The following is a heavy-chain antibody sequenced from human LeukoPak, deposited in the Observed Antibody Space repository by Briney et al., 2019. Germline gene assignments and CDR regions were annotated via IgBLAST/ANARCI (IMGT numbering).Heavy chain of an antibody. J-gene: IGHJ5*02. Sequence: ASVKVSCKASGYTFTGYYMHWVRQAPGQGLEWMGWINPNSGGTNYAQKFQGRVTMTRDTSISTAYMELSRLRSDDTAVYYCARDGTPYDFWSGYLYSGWFDPWGQGTLVTVSS. D-gene: IGHD3-3*01. CDR2: INPNSGGT. V-gene: IGHV1-2*02. CDR3: ARDGTPYDFWSGYLYSGWFDP. CDR1: GYTFTGYY.